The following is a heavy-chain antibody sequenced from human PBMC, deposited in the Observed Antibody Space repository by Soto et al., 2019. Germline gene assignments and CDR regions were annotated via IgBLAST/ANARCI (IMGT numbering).Heavy chain of an antibody. D-gene: IGHD1-26*01. CDR3: ARDPPHVGTSSWDADS. V-gene: IGHV3-21*01. Sequence: EVRLVASGGGLVKPGGSLRLSCAASGFAFNSNSMNWVRQVPGKGLQWLSSISSSGSFKSYGDSIQGRFTISRDNAKNSLYLQMNNLRGDDTGHYLCARDPPHVGTSSWDADSWGQGTLVTVSS. J-gene: IGHJ4*02. CDR1: GFAFNSNS. CDR2: ISSSGSFK.